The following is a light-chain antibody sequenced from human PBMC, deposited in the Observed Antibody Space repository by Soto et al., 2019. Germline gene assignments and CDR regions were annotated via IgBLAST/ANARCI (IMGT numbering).Light chain of an antibody. CDR3: AAWDDSRYGVYV. CDR2: SNN. Sequence: QSVLTQPPSASGTPGQRVTISCSGSSSNIGSNTVNWYQQLPGTAPKLLIYSNNQRPSGVPDRFSGSKSGTSASLAISGLQSEDEADYYCAAWDDSRYGVYVFGTGTKLTVL. J-gene: IGLJ1*01. CDR1: SSNIGSNT. V-gene: IGLV1-44*01.